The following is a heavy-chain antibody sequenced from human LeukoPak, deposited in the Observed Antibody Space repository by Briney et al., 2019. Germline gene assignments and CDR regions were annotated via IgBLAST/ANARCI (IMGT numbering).Heavy chain of an antibody. CDR2: THYRGDI. CDR3: GRNLGSGSDH. V-gene: IGHV4-59*02. Sequence: SETLSLTCSVSGASVSSDYWNWIRQSPGRGLEWIGYTHYRGDINYNPSLKSRLTMSVDASSNQVSLKLSSVTAADAAVYYCGRNLGSGSDHWGQGTLATVSS. J-gene: IGHJ4*02. D-gene: IGHD3-10*01. CDR1: GASVSSDY.